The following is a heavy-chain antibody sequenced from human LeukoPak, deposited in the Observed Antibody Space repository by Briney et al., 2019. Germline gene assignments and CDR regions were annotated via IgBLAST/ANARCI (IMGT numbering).Heavy chain of an antibody. CDR3: AGDGCSGGSCYGNYYYYYYMDV. CDR2: IIPIFGTA. Sequence: ASVKVSCKASGGTFSSYAISWVRQAPGQGLEWMGGIIPIFGTANYAQKFQGRVTITADESTSTAYMELSSLRSEDTAVYYCAGDGCSGGSCYGNYYYYYYMDVWGKGTTVTISS. V-gene: IGHV1-69*13. J-gene: IGHJ6*03. D-gene: IGHD2-15*01. CDR1: GGTFSSYA.